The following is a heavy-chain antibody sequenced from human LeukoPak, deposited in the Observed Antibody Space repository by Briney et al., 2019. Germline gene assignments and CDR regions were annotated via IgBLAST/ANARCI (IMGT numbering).Heavy chain of an antibody. CDR1: GYSISSGYY. CDR3: ARDRRTYGSGSYTDY. J-gene: IGHJ4*02. D-gene: IGHD3-10*01. CDR2: ISHSGST. V-gene: IGHV4-38-2*02. Sequence: SETLSLTCTVSGYSISSGYYWGWIRQPPGKGLKWIGSISHSGSTYYNPSLKSRATISVDTSKNQFSLKLSSVTAADTAVYYCARDRRTYGSGSYTDYWGQGTLVTVSS.